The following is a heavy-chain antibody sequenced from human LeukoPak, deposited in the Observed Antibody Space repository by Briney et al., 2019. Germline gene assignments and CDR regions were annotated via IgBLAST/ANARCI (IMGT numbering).Heavy chain of an antibody. CDR3: AKDGGRGGGSAFDF. D-gene: IGHD2-15*01. CDR2: ISGSGDNT. V-gene: IGHV3-23*01. J-gene: IGHJ4*02. Sequence: GGSLRLSCPAFAFTFSRYAMRWVRQAPGKVMEWVSAISGSGDNTYYADSVKGRFTISRDNSKNTLYLQMNSLRAGDTAVYYCAKDGGRGGGSAFDFWGQGTLVTVSS. CDR1: AFTFSRYA.